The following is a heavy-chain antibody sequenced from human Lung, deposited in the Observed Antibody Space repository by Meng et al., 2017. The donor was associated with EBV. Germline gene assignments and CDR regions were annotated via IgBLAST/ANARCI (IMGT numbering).Heavy chain of an antibody. CDR2: IYYTGSS. CDR1: GGSVISGGYY. Sequence: QLQLQESGPGLVKPSETLSLTCTVSGGSVISGGYYWSWIRQQPGKGLEWIGYIYYTGSSFYNPSLKSRVTISVDTSKNQFSLNLSSVTDADTAVYYCANAGRFGESLGDYWGQGILVTVSS. J-gene: IGHJ4*02. V-gene: IGHV4-31*03. D-gene: IGHD3-10*01. CDR3: ANAGRFGESLGDY.